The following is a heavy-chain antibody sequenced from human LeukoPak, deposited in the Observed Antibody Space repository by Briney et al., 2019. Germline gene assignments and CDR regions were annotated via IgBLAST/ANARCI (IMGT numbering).Heavy chain of an antibody. D-gene: IGHD3-16*01. J-gene: IGHJ4*02. Sequence: PGGSLRLSCAASGFTFSSYAMSWVRQAPGKGLEWVSAISGSGGSTYYADSVKGRFTISRDNSKNTLYLQMNSLRAEDTAVYYCAMQFGPLLGRIDYWGQGTLVTVSS. CDR3: AMQFGPLLGRIDY. CDR2: ISGSGGST. CDR1: GFTFSSYA. V-gene: IGHV3-23*01.